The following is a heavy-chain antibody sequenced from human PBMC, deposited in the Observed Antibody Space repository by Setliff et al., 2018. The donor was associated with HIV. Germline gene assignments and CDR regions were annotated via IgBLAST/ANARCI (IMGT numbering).Heavy chain of an antibody. CDR1: GGSISSYY. D-gene: IGHD5-12*01. V-gene: IGHV4-4*07. CDR3: ARAEMATIVAFDI. Sequence: PSETLSLTCTVSGGSISSYYWSWIRQPAGKGLESLGRIYTSGNMIYNPSLKSRVTMSADTSRNQLSLKLSSVTAADTAVYYCARAEMATIVAFDIWGQGTMVTV. CDR2: IYTSGNM. J-gene: IGHJ3*02.